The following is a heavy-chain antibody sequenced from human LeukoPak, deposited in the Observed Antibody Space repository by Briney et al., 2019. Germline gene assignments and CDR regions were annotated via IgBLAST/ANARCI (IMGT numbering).Heavy chain of an antibody. CDR3: AKDLYYYDSSGYEGAFDI. Sequence: GRSLRLSCAASGITVSNNYMSWVRQAPGKGLEWVSVIVSGGSTYSADSVKGRFTISRDNSKNTLYLQMNSLRAEDTAVYYCAKDLYYYDSSGYEGAFDIWGQGTMVTVSS. V-gene: IGHV3-66*02. D-gene: IGHD3-22*01. CDR1: GITVSNNY. J-gene: IGHJ3*02. CDR2: IVSGGST.